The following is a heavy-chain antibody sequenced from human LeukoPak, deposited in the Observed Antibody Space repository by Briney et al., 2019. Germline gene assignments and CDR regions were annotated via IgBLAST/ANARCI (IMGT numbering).Heavy chain of an antibody. J-gene: IGHJ5*02. CDR3: ARDQRGIAAAGLNWFDP. CDR1: GDSISSYY. V-gene: IGHV4-59*01. D-gene: IGHD6-13*01. CDR2: IYYSGST. Sequence: SETLSLTCTVSGDSISSYYWSWIRQPPGKGLEWFGYIYYSGSTNYIPSLKSRVTISVDTSKNQFSLKLSSVTAADTAVYYCARDQRGIAAAGLNWFDPWGQGTLVTVSS.